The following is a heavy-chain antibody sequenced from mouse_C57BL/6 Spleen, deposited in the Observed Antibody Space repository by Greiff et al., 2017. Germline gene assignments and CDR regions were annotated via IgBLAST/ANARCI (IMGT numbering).Heavy chain of an antibody. CDR2: INPNNGGT. V-gene: IGHV1-26*01. CDR3: AREGGNYRYAMGY. J-gene: IGHJ4*01. Sequence: EVQLQQSGPELVKPGASVKISCKASGYTFTDYYMTWVKQSHGKSLEWIGDINPNNGGTSYNQKFKGKATLTVDKSSSTAYMELRSLTSEDSAVYYCAREGGNYRYAMGYWGQRTSVTVSS. D-gene: IGHD2-1*01. CDR1: GYTFTDYY.